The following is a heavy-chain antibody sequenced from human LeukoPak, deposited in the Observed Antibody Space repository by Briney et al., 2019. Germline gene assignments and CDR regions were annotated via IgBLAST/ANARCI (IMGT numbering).Heavy chain of an antibody. D-gene: IGHD6-13*01. CDR2: IYYSGGT. J-gene: IGHJ5*02. CDR1: GGSISSYY. V-gene: IGHV4-59*08. CDR3: ARSLAAAGSINWFDP. Sequence: PSETLSLTCTVSGGSISSYYWSWIRQPPGKGLEWIGYIYYSGGTNYNPSLKSRVTISVDTSKNQFSLKLSSVTAADTAVYYCARSLAAAGSINWFDPWGQGTLVTVSS.